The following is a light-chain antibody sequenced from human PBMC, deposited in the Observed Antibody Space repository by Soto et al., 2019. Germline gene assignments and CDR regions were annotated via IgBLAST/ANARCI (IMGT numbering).Light chain of an antibody. CDR1: QNIRSW. J-gene: IGKJ1*01. Sequence: DIQMTQSPSALSASVGDRVTITCRTSQNIRSWLAWYQQKPGKAPKLLIYKASTLESGVPSRFSGSGSGTECTLAISSLQPDDFATYYCQQYHSYSWTFGQGTKVDIK. V-gene: IGKV1-5*03. CDR2: KAS. CDR3: QQYHSYSWT.